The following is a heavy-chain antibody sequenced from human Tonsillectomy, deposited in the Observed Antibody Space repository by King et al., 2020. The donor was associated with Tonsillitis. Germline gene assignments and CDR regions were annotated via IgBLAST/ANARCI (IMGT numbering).Heavy chain of an antibody. V-gene: IGHV1-18*01. J-gene: IGHJ4*02. CDR1: GYSFTSFG. CDR3: ATPGTDSSGYQCFDY. CDR2: INAYNGDT. D-gene: IGHD3-22*01. Sequence: QVQLVESGAEVKKPGASVQVSCKASGYSFTSFGVSWVRQAPGQGLEWMGWINAYNGDTKHAQQVQGRVTMTTDTSTSTAYMELRRLRSDDTAVYYCATPGTDSSGYQCFDYWGQGTLVTVSS.